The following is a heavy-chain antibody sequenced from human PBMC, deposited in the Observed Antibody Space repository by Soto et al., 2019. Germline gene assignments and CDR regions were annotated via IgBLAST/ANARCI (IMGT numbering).Heavy chain of an antibody. Sequence: ASVKVSCKASGYTFTSYGISWVRQAPGQGLEWMGWISAYNGNTNYAQKLQGRVTMTTDTSTSTAYMELRSLRSDDTAVYYCAREPYDYIWGSYLTDAFDIWGQGTMVTV. V-gene: IGHV1-18*01. CDR1: GYTFTSYG. CDR2: ISAYNGNT. CDR3: AREPYDYIWGSYLTDAFDI. J-gene: IGHJ3*02. D-gene: IGHD3-16*02.